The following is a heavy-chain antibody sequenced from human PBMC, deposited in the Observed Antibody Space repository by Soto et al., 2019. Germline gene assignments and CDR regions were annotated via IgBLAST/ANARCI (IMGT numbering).Heavy chain of an antibody. J-gene: IGHJ5*01. CDR2: IYYIGTT. V-gene: IGHV4-61*01. CDR1: GGSVRSPTHY. CDR3: ATNTSGRGWFES. Sequence: QVRLQESGPGLAKPSETLSLTCTVSGGSVRSPTHYWSWIRQSPGKGLEWIGNIYYIGTTDYNPSLESRVTIPVDTSRHQFSLRLTSLTVADTAMYYCATNTSGRGWFESWGRGTLVVVSS. D-gene: IGHD3-10*01.